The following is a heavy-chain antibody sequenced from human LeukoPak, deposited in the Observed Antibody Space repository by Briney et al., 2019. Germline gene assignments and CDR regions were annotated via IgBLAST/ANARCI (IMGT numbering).Heavy chain of an antibody. D-gene: IGHD5-24*01. CDR2: INPNSGDT. CDR3: ARVDGSNQFDI. J-gene: IGHJ3*02. CDR1: GYTFTVYH. Sequence: GASVKVSCKASGYTFTVYHLHWVRQAPGQGLEWMGWINPNSGDTHYAQGFQGRVTMTRDTSISTAYMELTTMTSDDTAVYYCARVDGSNQFDIWGQGTMVTVSS. V-gene: IGHV1-2*02.